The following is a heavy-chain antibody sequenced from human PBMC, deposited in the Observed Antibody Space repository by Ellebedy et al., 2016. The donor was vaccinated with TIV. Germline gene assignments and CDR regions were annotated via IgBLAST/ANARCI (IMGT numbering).Heavy chain of an antibody. Sequence: SETLSLTCAVYGGSFSGYYWSWIRQPPGKGLEWIGEINHSGSTNYNPSLKSRVTISVDTSKNQFSLKLSSVTAADTAVYYCARHTKGVLTSHYFDMWGQGALVTVSS. CDR2: INHSGST. J-gene: IGHJ4*02. D-gene: IGHD1-1*01. V-gene: IGHV4-34*01. CDR1: GGSFSGYY. CDR3: ARHTKGVLTSHYFDM.